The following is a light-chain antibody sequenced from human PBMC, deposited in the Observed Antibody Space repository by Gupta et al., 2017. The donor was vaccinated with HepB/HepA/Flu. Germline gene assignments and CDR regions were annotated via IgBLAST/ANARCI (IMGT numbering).Light chain of an antibody. CDR3: AAWDTSLNAVV. CDR2: YND. V-gene: IGLV1-44*01. J-gene: IGLJ2*01. CDR1: SSNVGSNN. Sequence: SVLTQSTSISGTPGQRVTISCSGSSSNVGSNNVNWYQQFPGTAPKLLIYYNDERPSGVPDRISGSKSGTSASLAISGLQSEDEADYYCAAWDTSLNAVVFGGGTKLTVL.